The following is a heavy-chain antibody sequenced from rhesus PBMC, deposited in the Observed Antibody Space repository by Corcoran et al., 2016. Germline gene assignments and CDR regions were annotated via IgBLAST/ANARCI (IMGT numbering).Heavy chain of an antibody. V-gene: IGHV4-169*01. CDR1: GGSMSSSY. Sequence: QLQLQESGPGLVKPSETLSVTCAVSGGSMSSSYWRWLRQAPGKGLEWIGYIYGGGSSTKHNASLKRRVTLSVDTSKNQLSLKLRSVTAADTAVYYCASGYLIDYWGQGVLVTVSS. D-gene: IGHD2-27*01. CDR2: IYGGGSST. CDR3: ASGYLIDY. J-gene: IGHJ4*01.